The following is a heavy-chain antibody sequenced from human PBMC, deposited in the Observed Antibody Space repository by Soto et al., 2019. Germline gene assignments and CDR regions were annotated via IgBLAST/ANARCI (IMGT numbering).Heavy chain of an antibody. CDR2: INHSRST. J-gene: IGHJ5*02. Sequence: QVQLQQWGAGLLKPSETLSLTCAVYGGSFSGYYWSWIRQPPGKGLEWIGEINHSRSTNYNPSLKSRVTISVDTSKNQFSLKLSSVTAADTAVYYCARVFGYDYVWGSYRTNWFDPWGQGTLVTVSS. V-gene: IGHV4-34*01. CDR1: GGSFSGYY. CDR3: ARVFGYDYVWGSYRTNWFDP. D-gene: IGHD3-16*02.